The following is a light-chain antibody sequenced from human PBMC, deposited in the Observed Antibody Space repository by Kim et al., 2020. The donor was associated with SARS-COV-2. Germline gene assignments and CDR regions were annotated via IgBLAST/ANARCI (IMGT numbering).Light chain of an antibody. CDR2: KAS. Sequence: ASVGDRVTITCRASQSVSNWLAWYQHKPGKAPKLLVYKASSLGSGVPLRFTGSGSGTEFTLTISSLQPDDFATYYCQQYNSDSWTFGQGTKVDIK. J-gene: IGKJ1*01. V-gene: IGKV1-5*03. CDR3: QQYNSDSWT. CDR1: QSVSNW.